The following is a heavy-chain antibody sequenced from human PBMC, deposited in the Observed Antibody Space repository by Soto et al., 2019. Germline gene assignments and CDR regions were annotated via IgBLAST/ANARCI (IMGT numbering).Heavy chain of an antibody. CDR3: ARDLDGSGSYYTDY. Sequence: ASVKVSCKASGYMFVTYGINWVRQAPGLGLEWMGWISAYNGNTKYAQNLQGRVTMTTDASTSTAYMEMRSLRSDDTAVYYCARDLDGSGSYYTDYWGPGTLVTVSS. D-gene: IGHD3-10*01. V-gene: IGHV1-18*01. CDR2: ISAYNGNT. CDR1: GYMFVTYG. J-gene: IGHJ4*02.